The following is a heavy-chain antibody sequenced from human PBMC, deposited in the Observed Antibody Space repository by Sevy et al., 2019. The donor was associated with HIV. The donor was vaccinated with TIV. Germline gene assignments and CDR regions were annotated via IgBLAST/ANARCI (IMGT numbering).Heavy chain of an antibody. CDR3: STDDLISY. V-gene: IGHV3-15*07. J-gene: IGHJ4*02. Sequence: GGSLRLSCTASGFDFANAWMNWVRQAPGKGLEWVGHIKSITDGGAADYAAPVKGRFTISRHDSKNTLYLHMNSLKAEDIAVYYCSTDDLISYWGRGTLVTVSS. CDR2: IKSITDGGAA. CDR1: GFDFANAW.